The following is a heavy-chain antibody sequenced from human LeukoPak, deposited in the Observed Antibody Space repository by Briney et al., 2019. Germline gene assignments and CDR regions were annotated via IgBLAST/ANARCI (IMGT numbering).Heavy chain of an antibody. CDR1: GGSVSGYY. CDR2: AIHSGTT. CDR3: ARNTKVNFFYYYSYMDV. V-gene: IGHV4-34*12. J-gene: IGHJ6*03. Sequence: SETLSLTCTVAGGSVSGYYWTWIRQPPGKGLEWIGEAIHSGTTNYNPSLKSRVSIVIDTSKEQISLNLKSVTAADTAVYYCARNTKVNFFYYYSYMDVWGNGTAVKVS. D-gene: IGHD1-7*01.